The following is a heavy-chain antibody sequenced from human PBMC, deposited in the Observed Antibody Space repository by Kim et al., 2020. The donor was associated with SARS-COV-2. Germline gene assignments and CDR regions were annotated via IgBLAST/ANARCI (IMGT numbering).Heavy chain of an antibody. D-gene: IGHD3-10*01. J-gene: IGHJ4*01. Sequence: SETLSLTCTVSGGSISSPNNYWSWIRQSPGKGLEWIGYIYYSGTTNYNPSLQSRVTISLDTSNNQFSLNLASVTAADTALYYCARDRWLAYGSVSRHFD. CDR1: GGSISSPNNY. CDR3: ARDRWLAYGSVSRHFD. V-gene: IGHV4-61*01. CDR2: IYYSGTT.